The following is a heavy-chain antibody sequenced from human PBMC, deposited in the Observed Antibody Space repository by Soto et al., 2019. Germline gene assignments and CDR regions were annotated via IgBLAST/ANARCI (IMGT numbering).Heavy chain of an antibody. V-gene: IGHV1-2*02. J-gene: IGHJ4*02. CDR3: ARGDYGTGGYPFPDVDY. Sequence: HAHLVQSGAEVKRPGASLKVSCKASGYSFTGYYIHWVRQAPGQGLEWMGCINPDSGATNYAQNFQGRVTLTSDTSISTASMDLTSLTSDDKAVYYCARGDYGTGGYPFPDVDYWGQGTLVIVSS. CDR1: GYSFTGYY. CDR2: INPDSGAT. D-gene: IGHD2-8*02.